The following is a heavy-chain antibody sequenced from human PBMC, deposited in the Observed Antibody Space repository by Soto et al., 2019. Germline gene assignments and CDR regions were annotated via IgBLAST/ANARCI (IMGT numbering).Heavy chain of an antibody. CDR3: ARAFSGTYYDFWSGYYTDYYYGMDG. V-gene: IGHV3-30-3*01. D-gene: IGHD3-3*01. J-gene: IGHJ6*02. Sequence: PGGSLRLSCAASGFTFSSYAMHWVRQAPGKGLEWVAVISYDGSNKYYADSVKGRFTISRDNSKNTLYLQMNSLRAEDTAVYYCARAFSGTYYDFWSGYYTDYYYGMDGWGQGTTVTVAS. CDR2: ISYDGSNK. CDR1: GFTFSSYA.